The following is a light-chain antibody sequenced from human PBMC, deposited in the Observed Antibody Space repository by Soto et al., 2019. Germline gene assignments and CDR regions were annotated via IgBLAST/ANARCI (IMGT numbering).Light chain of an antibody. CDR2: DVN. V-gene: IGLV2-14*03. Sequence: QSVLTQPASVSGSPGQSIAISCTGTSSDVGGYNSVSWYQHHPGKAPKRMIYDVNYRPSGISDRFSGSKSGNTASLTISGLQAEDEADYYCSSYTSSSTLVFGTGTKVTVL. J-gene: IGLJ1*01. CDR1: SSDVGGYNS. CDR3: SSYTSSSTLV.